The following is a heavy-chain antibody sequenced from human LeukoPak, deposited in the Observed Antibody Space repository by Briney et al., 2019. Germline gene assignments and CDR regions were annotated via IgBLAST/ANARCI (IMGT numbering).Heavy chain of an antibody. CDR1: GYTFTSYG. CDR2: ISAYNGNT. V-gene: IGHV1-18*01. CDR3: ARDLYSSGWSLADY. J-gene: IGHJ4*02. D-gene: IGHD6-19*01. Sequence: ASVKVSCKASGYTFTSYGISWVRQAPGQGLEWVGWISAYNGNTNYAQKLQGRVTMTTDTSTSTAYMELRSLRSDDTAVYYCARDLYSSGWSLADYWGQGTLVTVSS.